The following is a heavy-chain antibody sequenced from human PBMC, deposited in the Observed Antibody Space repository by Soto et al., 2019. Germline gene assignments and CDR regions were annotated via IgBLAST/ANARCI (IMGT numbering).Heavy chain of an antibody. J-gene: IGHJ4*01. CDR3: TRDPRAGDY. CDR1: GFTFSDYY. V-gene: IGHV3-11*05. Sequence: QVQLVESGGGVVKPGGSLRLSCAASGFTFSDYYMTWLRQTPGKGLECVSYINGDSRFINYADSVKGRFTISRDNIKNSLDLQMSSLRAEDTAVYYCTRDPRAGDYWGHGTLVTVSS. CDR2: INGDSRFI.